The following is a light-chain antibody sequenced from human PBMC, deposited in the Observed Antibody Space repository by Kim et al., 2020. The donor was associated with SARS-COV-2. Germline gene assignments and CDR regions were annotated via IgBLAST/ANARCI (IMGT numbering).Light chain of an antibody. CDR2: DAS. CDR3: QQYKNWPPIT. J-gene: IGKJ5*01. Sequence: SPGERVTLSCRASQSVRSDFAWYQQKPGQTPRLLIYDASTRATGTPARFSGSGSGTEFTLTISSLQSDDSAVYYCQQYKNWPPITFGQGTRLEIK. CDR1: QSVRSD. V-gene: IGKV3-15*01.